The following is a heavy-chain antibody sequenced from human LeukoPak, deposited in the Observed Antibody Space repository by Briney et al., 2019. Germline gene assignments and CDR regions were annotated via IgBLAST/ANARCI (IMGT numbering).Heavy chain of an antibody. D-gene: IGHD2-15*01. CDR1: GGSSSTYY. V-gene: IGHV4-4*09. CDR3: VRPGQSSWWVYFNY. J-gene: IGHJ4*02. CDR2: IHTSGST. Sequence: SETLSLTCTVSGGSSSTYYWTWIRQPPGKGLEWIRYIHTSGSTDYIPSLKSRVTMSLDKSKNQFSLRLSSVTAADTAVYYCVRPGQSSWWVYFNYWGQGTVVTVSS.